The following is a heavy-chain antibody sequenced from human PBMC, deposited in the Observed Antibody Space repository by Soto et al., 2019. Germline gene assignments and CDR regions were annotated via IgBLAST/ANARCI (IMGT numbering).Heavy chain of an antibody. CDR2: LNPTGGST. V-gene: IGHV1-46*01. J-gene: IGHJ5*02. D-gene: IGHD1-1*01. Sequence: QVQLVQSGAEVKKPGASVKVSCKASGYPFTSYYMHWLRQAPGQGLEWMGVLNPTGGSTTYAQNFQGRVTMTRDTSTSTVYVELSSLRSGDTAVYYCASHDPGARFDPWGQGTLVIVSS. CDR3: ASHDPGARFDP. CDR1: GYPFTSYY.